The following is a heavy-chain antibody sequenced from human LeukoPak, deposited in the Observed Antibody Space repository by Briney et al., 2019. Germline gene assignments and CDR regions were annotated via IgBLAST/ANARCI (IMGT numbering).Heavy chain of an antibody. D-gene: IGHD6-19*01. J-gene: IGHJ4*02. V-gene: IGHV1-8*01. CDR1: GYTFTSYD. CDR2: MNPNSGNT. CDR3: ARGPIAVADY. Sequence: GGPVKVSCKASGYTFTSYDINWVRQATGQGLEWMGWMNPNSGNTGYAQKFQGRVTMSRNTSISTAYMELSSLRSEDTAVYYCARGPIAVADYWGQGTLVTVSS.